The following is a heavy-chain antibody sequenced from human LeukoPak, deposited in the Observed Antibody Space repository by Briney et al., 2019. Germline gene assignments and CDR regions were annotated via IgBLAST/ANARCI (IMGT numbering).Heavy chain of an antibody. V-gene: IGHV3-23*01. CDR1: GFTVSNKY. Sequence: QAGGSLRLSCVASGFTVSNKYMSWVRQAPGKGLEWVSAISGSGGSTYYADSVKGRFTISRDNSKNTLYLQMNSLRAEDAAVYYCAKPYGSGRLFDDYWGQGTLVTVSS. CDR2: ISGSGGST. J-gene: IGHJ4*02. D-gene: IGHD3-10*01. CDR3: AKPYGSGRLFDDY.